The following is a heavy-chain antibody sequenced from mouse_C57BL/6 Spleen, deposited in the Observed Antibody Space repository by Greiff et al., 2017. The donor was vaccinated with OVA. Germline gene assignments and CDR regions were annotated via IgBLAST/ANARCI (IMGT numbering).Heavy chain of an antibody. CDR2: INPYNGGT. Sequence: EVKLMESGPVLVKPGASVKMSCKASGYTFTDYYMNWVKQSHGKSLEWIGVINPYNGGTSYNQKFKGKATLTVDKSSSTAYMELNSLTSEDSAVYYCARFPLYDGYWYFDVWGTGTTVTVSS. CDR1: GYTFTDYY. V-gene: IGHV1-19*01. D-gene: IGHD2-3*01. CDR3: ARFPLYDGYWYFDV. J-gene: IGHJ1*03.